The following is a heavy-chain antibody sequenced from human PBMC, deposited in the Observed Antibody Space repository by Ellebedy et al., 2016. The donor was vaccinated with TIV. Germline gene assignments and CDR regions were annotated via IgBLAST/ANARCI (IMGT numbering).Heavy chain of an antibody. J-gene: IGHJ6*02. CDR2: ISAYTGDT. CDR3: ARDTISGSHPYGMDV. Sequence: ASVKVSCKASGYAFGSYGISWVRQAPGQGLEWMGWISAYTGDTEFAQKMQGRVTLTTDSSTNIAYMELRSLRSDDTAVYYCARDTISGSHPYGMDVWGQGTTVIVSS. D-gene: IGHD1-26*01. CDR1: GYAFGSYG. V-gene: IGHV1-18*01.